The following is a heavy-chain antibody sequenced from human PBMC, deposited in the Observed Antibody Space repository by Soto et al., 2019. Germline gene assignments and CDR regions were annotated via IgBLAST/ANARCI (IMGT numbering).Heavy chain of an antibody. CDR3: AKGRAITVFGVITPFDS. D-gene: IGHD3-3*01. V-gene: IGHV3-23*01. CDR1: GFNFSNYA. CDR2: ISGNSGTT. Sequence: EVQLLESGGDFKQPGGSLRLSCEGSGFNFSNYALNWVRQAPGKRLEWVSVISGNSGTTYYAASVKGRFTISRDNSKKTLYQKMNSLRADDTAVYYCAKGRAITVFGVITPFDSWGQGTLVTVSS. J-gene: IGHJ4*02.